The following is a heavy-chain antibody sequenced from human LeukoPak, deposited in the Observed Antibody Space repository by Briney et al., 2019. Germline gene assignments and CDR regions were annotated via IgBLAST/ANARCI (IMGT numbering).Heavy chain of an antibody. D-gene: IGHD1-26*01. CDR1: GYTFTSYY. J-gene: IGHJ6*03. Sequence: ASVKVSCKASGYTFTSYYMHWVRQAPGQGLEWMGIINPSGGSTDYAQKFQGRVTMTRGMSTSTVYVELSSLRSEDTAVYYCVRGGYSGLYYMDVWGKGTTVTVS. CDR2: INPSGGST. CDR3: VRGGYSGLYYMDV. V-gene: IGHV1-46*01.